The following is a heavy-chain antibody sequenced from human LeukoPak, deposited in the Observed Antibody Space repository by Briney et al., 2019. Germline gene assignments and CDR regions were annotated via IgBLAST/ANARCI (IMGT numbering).Heavy chain of an antibody. Sequence: SGKVSCKASGGTVSSSAVNWVRQAPGQGLEWMGAIIPIFGTADYAQRLQGRVTITADESTGTAYMELSSLRSDDTAVYYCARETTSSARGFNYYYMDVWGKGTTVTVSS. D-gene: IGHD2-2*01. V-gene: IGHV1-69*13. CDR3: ARETTSSARGFNYYYMDV. CDR1: GGTVSSSA. CDR2: IIPIFGTA. J-gene: IGHJ6*03.